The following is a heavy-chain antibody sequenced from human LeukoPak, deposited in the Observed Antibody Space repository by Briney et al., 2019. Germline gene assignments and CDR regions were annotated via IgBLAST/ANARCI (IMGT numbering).Heavy chain of an antibody. D-gene: IGHD6-13*01. CDR2: IYPGDSDT. CDR1: GYSFTTYW. CDR3: ARQGNSWYSFAY. J-gene: IGHJ4*02. V-gene: IGHV5-51*01. Sequence: NRGESLKISCRGSGYSFTTYWIGWVRQMPGKGLEWMGIIYPGDSDTRYSPSFQGQVTFSADKSISTAYLQWSSLKASDTAMYYCARQGNSWYSFAYWGQGTLVTVSS.